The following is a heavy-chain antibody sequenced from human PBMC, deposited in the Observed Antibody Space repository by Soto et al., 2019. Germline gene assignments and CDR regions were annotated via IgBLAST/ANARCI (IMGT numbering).Heavy chain of an antibody. CDR3: ARVVTVAVGGKNLDAFDI. J-gene: IGHJ3*02. Sequence: QVQLVESGGGLVKPGGSLRLSCAASGFNFSDSYMTWIRQAPGKGLEWLSFMSGSGSTTFYADSVGGRFTISRYNAKKSLYLQMSSLRAEDTAIYYCARVVTVAVGGKNLDAFDIWGQGTVVTVSS. CDR1: GFNFSDSY. V-gene: IGHV3-11*01. CDR2: MSGSGSTT. D-gene: IGHD6-19*01.